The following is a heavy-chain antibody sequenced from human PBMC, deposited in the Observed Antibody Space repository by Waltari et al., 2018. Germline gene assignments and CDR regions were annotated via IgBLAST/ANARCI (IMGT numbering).Heavy chain of an antibody. CDR3: ARGIWQQLAHFDS. J-gene: IGHJ4*02. V-gene: IGHV4-39*01. CDR2: IYFTGST. Sequence: QLHLQLSGTGLVKPSETLSLTCAVSGTSVTTINYFWGWIHQPPGKGLEWIGRIYFTGSTDYNPSLKSRVTISIYTSPNQFSLNLRSVTAADTAVYYCARGIWQQLAHFDSWGQGTLVTVSS. CDR1: GTSVTTINYF. D-gene: IGHD6-13*01.